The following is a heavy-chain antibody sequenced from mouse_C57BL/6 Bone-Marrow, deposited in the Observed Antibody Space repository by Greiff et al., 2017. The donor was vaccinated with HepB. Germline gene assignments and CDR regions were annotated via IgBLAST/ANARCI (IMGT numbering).Heavy chain of an antibody. D-gene: IGHD4-1*01. V-gene: IGHV14-4*01. CDR1: GFNIKDDY. CDR3: TTLGTGTWGDAY. Sequence: VQLQQSGAELVRPGASVKLSCTASGFNIKDDYMHWVKQRPEQGLEWIGWIDPENGDTEYASKFQGKATITADTSSNTAYLQLSSLTSEDTAVYYCTTLGTGTWGDAYWGQGTLVPVSA. J-gene: IGHJ3*01. CDR2: IDPENGDT.